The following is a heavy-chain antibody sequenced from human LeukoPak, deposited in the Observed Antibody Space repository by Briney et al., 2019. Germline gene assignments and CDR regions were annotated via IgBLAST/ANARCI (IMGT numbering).Heavy chain of an antibody. J-gene: IGHJ3*02. V-gene: IGHV3-48*02. CDR1: GFTLSTYT. CDR3: AREYSSSSGRAFDI. Sequence: GGSLRLPCAASGFTLSTYTMNWVRQAPGKGLQWFSYISSSSSTIYYADSVKGRFTISRDNAKNSLYLQMNSLRDEDTAVYYCAREYSSSSGRAFDIWGQGTMVTVSS. CDR2: ISSSSSTI. D-gene: IGHD6-6*01.